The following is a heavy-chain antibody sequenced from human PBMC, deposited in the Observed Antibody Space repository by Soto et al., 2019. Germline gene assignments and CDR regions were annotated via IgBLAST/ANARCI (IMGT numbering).Heavy chain of an antibody. V-gene: IGHV3-53*01. CDR2: IYSGGST. D-gene: IGHD3-22*01. CDR3: ARTVSSGYYPYYFDY. CDR1: GFTVSGNY. Sequence: PGGSLRLSCAASGFTVSGNYMSWVRQAPGKGLEWVSVIYSGGSTYYAGSVKGRFTISRDNSKNTLYLQMNSLRAGDTAVYYCARTVSSGYYPYYFDYWGQGTLVTVSA. J-gene: IGHJ4*02.